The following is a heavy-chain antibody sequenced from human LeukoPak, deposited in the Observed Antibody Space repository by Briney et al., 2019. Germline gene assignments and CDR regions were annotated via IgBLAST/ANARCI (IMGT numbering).Heavy chain of an antibody. CDR3: AKDLSRSSGWSIPGRGDY. Sequence: GGSLRLSCTTSGFSFNTYSMSWVRQAPGKGLEWVSAINDDTPYYTYSVKGRFTISRDNSKNTLYLQMNSLRAEDTAVYYCAKDLSRSSGWSIPGRGDYWGQGTLVTVSS. CDR1: GFSFNTYS. J-gene: IGHJ4*02. CDR2: INDDTP. V-gene: IGHV3-23*01. D-gene: IGHD6-19*01.